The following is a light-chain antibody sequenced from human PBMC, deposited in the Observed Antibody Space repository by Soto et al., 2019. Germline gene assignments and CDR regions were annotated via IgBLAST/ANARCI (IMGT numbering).Light chain of an antibody. CDR2: GAS. CDR3: QQYNNWPPTWT. Sequence: EIVMTQSPATLSVSPGERATLSCRASQSVSSNLAWYQQKPGQAPRLLIYGASTRATGIPARFSGSGSGTEFTLTISSLQSEDVAVYYCQQYNNWPPTWTFGQGTNVDIK. CDR1: QSVSSN. J-gene: IGKJ1*01. V-gene: IGKV3-15*01.